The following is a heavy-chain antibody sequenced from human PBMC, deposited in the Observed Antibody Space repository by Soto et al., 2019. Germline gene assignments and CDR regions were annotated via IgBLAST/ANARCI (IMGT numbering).Heavy chain of an antibody. CDR1: GGSFSGYY. CDR2: INHSGST. Sequence: PSETLSLTCAVYGGSFSGYYWSWIRQPPGKGLEWIGEINHSGSTNYNPSLKSRVTISVDTSKNQFSLKLSSVTAADTAVYYCARGLPYGGYYYYGMDVWGQGTTVTVSS. V-gene: IGHV4-34*01. J-gene: IGHJ6*02. D-gene: IGHD3-10*01. CDR3: ARGLPYGGYYYYGMDV.